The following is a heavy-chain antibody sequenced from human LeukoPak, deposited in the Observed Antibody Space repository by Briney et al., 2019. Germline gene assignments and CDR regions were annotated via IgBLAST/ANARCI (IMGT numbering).Heavy chain of an antibody. CDR1: GGSISSGGYY. J-gene: IGHJ4*02. Sequence: PSQTLSLTCTVSGGSISSGGYYWSWIRQPPGKGLEWIGEINHSGSTNYNPSLKSRVTISVDTSKNQFSLKLSSVTAADTAVYYCARDLGTEDYWGQGTLVTVSS. CDR3: ARDLGTEDY. D-gene: IGHD5-18*01. V-gene: IGHV4-30-2*01. CDR2: INHSGST.